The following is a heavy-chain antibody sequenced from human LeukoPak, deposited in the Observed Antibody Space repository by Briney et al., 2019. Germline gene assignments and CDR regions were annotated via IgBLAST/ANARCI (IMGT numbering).Heavy chain of an antibody. V-gene: IGHV3-33*06. D-gene: IGHD3-16*01. Sequence: GGSLRLSCAASGFTFSSYGFHWVRQAPGKGLEWVALIWYDGSNKYFTDSVKGRFTISRDNSKSTVYLHMNSLRVEDTAVYYCAKASWVSSTDAVRWGQGTLVTVSS. J-gene: IGHJ4*02. CDR1: GFTFSSYG. CDR3: AKASWVSSTDAVR. CDR2: IWYDGSNK.